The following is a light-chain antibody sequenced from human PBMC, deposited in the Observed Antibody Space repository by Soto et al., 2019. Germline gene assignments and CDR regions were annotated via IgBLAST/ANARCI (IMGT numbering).Light chain of an antibody. V-gene: IGKV3-20*01. CDR3: QQYGSPLT. Sequence: EIVFTQSPGTLSLSPGERATLSCRASQSVSSSYLAWYPRKPGQTPRLLIYGASNSATGIPDRFSGSGSGTDFTLTISRLEPEYFALYYCQQYGSPLTFGGGTKVDIK. CDR1: QSVSSSY. CDR2: GAS. J-gene: IGKJ4*01.